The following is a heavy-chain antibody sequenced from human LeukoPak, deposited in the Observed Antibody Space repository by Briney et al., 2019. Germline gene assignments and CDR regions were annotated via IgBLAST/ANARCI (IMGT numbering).Heavy chain of an antibody. CDR2: INHSGST. Sequence: PSETLSLTCAVYGVSFSGYYWSWLRQPPGKGLEWIGEINHSGSTNYNPSLKSRVTISVATSKHQFSLKLSSVTAADTAVYYCARGRGVVVITRRAFDIWGQGTMVTVSS. V-gene: IGHV4-34*01. D-gene: IGHD3-22*01. CDR3: ARGRGVVVITRRAFDI. CDR1: GVSFSGYY. J-gene: IGHJ3*02.